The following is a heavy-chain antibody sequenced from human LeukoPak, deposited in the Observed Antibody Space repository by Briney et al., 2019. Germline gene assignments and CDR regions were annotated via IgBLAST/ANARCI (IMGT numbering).Heavy chain of an antibody. V-gene: IGHV1-18*01. Sequence: ASVKVSCKASGYTYFSHGISWVRQAPGQGLEWMGWISTYNGNTNYAQKVQGRVTMTTDTSTNTAYMELRSLRSDDTAVYYCARDRRYFDWLLSIRDAFDIWGQGTMVTVSS. J-gene: IGHJ3*02. CDR1: GYTYFSHG. D-gene: IGHD3-9*01. CDR3: ARDRRYFDWLLSIRDAFDI. CDR2: ISTYNGNT.